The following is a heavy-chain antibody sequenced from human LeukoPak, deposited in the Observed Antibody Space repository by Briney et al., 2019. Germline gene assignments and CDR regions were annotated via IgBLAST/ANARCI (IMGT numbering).Heavy chain of an antibody. D-gene: IGHD3-3*01. CDR3: ARDLRFLEWLHDY. CDR2: ISSSSSYI. V-gene: IGHV3-21*01. CDR1: GFTFSSYS. J-gene: IGHJ4*02. Sequence: GGSLRLSCAASGFTFSSYSMNWVRQAPGKGLGWVSSISSSSSYIYYADSVKGRFTISRDNAKNSLYLQMNSLRAEDTAVYYCARDLRFLEWLHDYWGQGTLVTVSS.